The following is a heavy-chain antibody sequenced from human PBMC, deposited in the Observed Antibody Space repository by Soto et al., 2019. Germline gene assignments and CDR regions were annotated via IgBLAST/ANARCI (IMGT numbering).Heavy chain of an antibody. Sequence: GASVKVSCTASGYTFTSNGSRSLRQAPRQGLEWMGWISAYNGNTNYAQKLQGRVTMTTDTSTSTAYMELRSLRSDNTAVYYCARGPTGTSDAFDIWGKGTMVTVSS. V-gene: IGHV1-18*01. CDR3: ARGPTGTSDAFDI. J-gene: IGHJ3*02. CDR2: ISAYNGNT. CDR1: GYTFTSNG. D-gene: IGHD2-8*02.